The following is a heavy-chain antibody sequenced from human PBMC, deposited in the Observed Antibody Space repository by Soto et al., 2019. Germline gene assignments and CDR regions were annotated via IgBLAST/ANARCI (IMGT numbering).Heavy chain of an antibody. J-gene: IGHJ4*02. CDR2: IYPGDSDT. D-gene: IGHD3-9*01. CDR1: GYSFTSYW. Sequence: GESLKISCKGSGYSFTSYWIGWVRQMPGKGLEWMGIIYPGDSDTRYSPSFQGQVTISADKSISTAYLQWSSLKASDTAMYYCARQGGYFDWLRKNYYYFDYWGQGTLVTVSS. V-gene: IGHV5-51*01. CDR3: ARQGGYFDWLRKNYYYFDY.